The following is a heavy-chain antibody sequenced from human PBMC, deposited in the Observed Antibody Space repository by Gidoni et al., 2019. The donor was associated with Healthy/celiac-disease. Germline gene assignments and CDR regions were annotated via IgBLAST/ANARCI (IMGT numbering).Heavy chain of an antibody. Sequence: EVQLLESGGGLVQPGGSLRLSCAASGFTFRSYAMSWVRQAPGKGLEWVAAISGSGGSTYYADSVKGRFTISRDNPKNTLYLQMNSLRAEDTAVYYCAKWAGATYYYGMDVWGQGTTVTVSS. CDR1: GFTFRSYA. J-gene: IGHJ6*02. CDR2: ISGSGGST. V-gene: IGHV3-23*01. CDR3: AKWAGATYYYGMDV. D-gene: IGHD1-26*01.